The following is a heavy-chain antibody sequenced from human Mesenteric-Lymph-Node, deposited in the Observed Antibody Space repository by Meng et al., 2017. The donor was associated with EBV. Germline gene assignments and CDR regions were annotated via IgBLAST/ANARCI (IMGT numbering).Heavy chain of an antibody. CDR1: GGSISSSSYY. Sequence: QLQLQESGPGLGKPSETLSLTCTVSGGSISSSSYYWCWIRQPPGKGLEWIGSIYYSGSTYYNPSLKSRVTISVDTSKNQFSLKLSSVTAADTAVYYCARDLVVAATPDIWWFDPWGQGTLVTVSS. CDR3: ARDLVVAATPDIWWFDP. V-gene: IGHV4-39*07. J-gene: IGHJ5*02. CDR2: IYYSGST. D-gene: IGHD2-15*01.